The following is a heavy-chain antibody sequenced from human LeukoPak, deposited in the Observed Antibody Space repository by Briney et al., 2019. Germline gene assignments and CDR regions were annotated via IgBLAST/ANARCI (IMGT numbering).Heavy chain of an antibody. CDR3: AREGGPYYHPSSPFDY. CDR2: IKEDGSVK. V-gene: IGHV3-7*01. CDR1: GFTFTKHW. D-gene: IGHD3-22*01. J-gene: IGHJ4*02. Sequence: GGSLRLSCVASGFTFTKHWMSWVRQAPGKGLEWVANIKEDGSVKNYMDSVKGRFTISRDNYKNTLHLQMNRLRPGDTAVYYCAREGGPYYHPSSPFDYWGLGTLVTVSS.